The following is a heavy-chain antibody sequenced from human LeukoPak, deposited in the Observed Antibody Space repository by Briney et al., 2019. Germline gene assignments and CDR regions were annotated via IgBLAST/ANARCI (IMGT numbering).Heavy chain of an antibody. D-gene: IGHD3-22*01. CDR1: GFTFSSYS. J-gene: IGHJ3*02. V-gene: IGHV3-48*01. CDR3: AKDAYYYDSSGYGGGDAFDI. Sequence: GGSLRLSCAASGFTFSSYSMNWVRQAPGKGLEWVSYISSSSSTIYYADSVKGRFTISRDNAKNSLYLQMNSLRAEDTAVYYCAKDAYYYDSSGYGGGDAFDIWGQGTMVTVSS. CDR2: ISSSSSTI.